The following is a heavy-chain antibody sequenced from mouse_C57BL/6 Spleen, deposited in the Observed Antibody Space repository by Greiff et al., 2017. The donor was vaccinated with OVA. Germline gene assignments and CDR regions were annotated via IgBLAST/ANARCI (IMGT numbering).Heavy chain of an antibody. CDR3: ARSYYGSSCYAMDY. Sequence: QVHVKQSGAELVKPGASVKMSCKASGYTFTSYWITWVKQRPGQGLEWIGDIYPGSGSTNYNEKFKSKATLTVDTSSSTAYMQLSSLTSEDSAVYYCARSYYGSSCYAMDYWGQGTSVTVSS. CDR2: IYPGSGST. V-gene: IGHV1-55*01. CDR1: GYTFTSYW. J-gene: IGHJ4*01. D-gene: IGHD1-1*01.